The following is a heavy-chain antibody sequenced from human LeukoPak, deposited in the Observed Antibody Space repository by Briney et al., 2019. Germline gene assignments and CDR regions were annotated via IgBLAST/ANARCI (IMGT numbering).Heavy chain of an antibody. V-gene: IGHV4-34*01. D-gene: IGHD3-16*01. CDR3: ARHYGP. J-gene: IGHJ5*02. CDR2: IYSSGST. CDR1: GGSFSGYY. Sequence: SETLSLTCAVYGGSFSGYYWSWVRQPPGKGLEWIGSIYSSGSTYYNPSFKSRVTISVDTSKNQFSLKLSSVTAADTAVYYCARHYGPWGQGTLVTVSS.